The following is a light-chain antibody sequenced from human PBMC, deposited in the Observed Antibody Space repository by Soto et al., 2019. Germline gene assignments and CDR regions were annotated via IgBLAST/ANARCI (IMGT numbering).Light chain of an antibody. J-gene: IGLJ3*02. CDR2: ANT. CDR1: SSNIGAGHD. Sequence: QSVLTQPPSVSGAPGQRVTISCTGSSSNIGAGHDVHWYQQIPETAPKLLVSANTNRPSGVPDRFSGSNSGTSASLSITGLQAEDEADYYCQSFYSSLDGWVFGGGTKLTVL. CDR3: QSFYSSLDGWV. V-gene: IGLV1-40*01.